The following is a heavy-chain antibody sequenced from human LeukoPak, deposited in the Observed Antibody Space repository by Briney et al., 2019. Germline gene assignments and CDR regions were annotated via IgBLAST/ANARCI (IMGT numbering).Heavy chain of an antibody. V-gene: IGHV6-1*01. D-gene: IGHD6-6*01. CDR2: TYYRSKWYN. Sequence: SQTLSLTCAISGDSLSSNSAAWNWVRQSPSRGLEWLGSTYYRSKWYNDYAVSVKSRITINPDTSKNQFSLQLNSVTPEDTAVYYCARDHSSSSGGGFDYWGQGTLVTVSS. CDR1: GDSLSSNSAA. CDR3: ARDHSSSSGGGFDY. J-gene: IGHJ4*02.